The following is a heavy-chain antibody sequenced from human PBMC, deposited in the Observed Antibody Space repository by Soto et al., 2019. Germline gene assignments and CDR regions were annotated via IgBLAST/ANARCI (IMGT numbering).Heavy chain of an antibody. CDR1: GFTLRSHA. V-gene: IGHV3-30-3*01. CDR3: ARDPKTSGGQHWAFNYFDS. J-gene: IGHJ4*02. CDR2: ISYDGTNK. D-gene: IGHD7-27*01. Sequence: QVQLVESGGGVVQPGRSLRLSCAASGFTLRSHAFHWVRQAPGKGLEWVAVISYDGTNKFYADSVKGRFTISRDNSKSTLYLQVDSLRPEDAAVYYCARDPKTSGGQHWAFNYFDSWGQGTLVTVSS.